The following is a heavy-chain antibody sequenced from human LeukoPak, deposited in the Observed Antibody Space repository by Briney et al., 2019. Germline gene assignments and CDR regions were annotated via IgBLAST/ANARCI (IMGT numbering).Heavy chain of an antibody. J-gene: IGHJ4*02. CDR3: AREEDSSGWYYFDY. D-gene: IGHD6-19*01. CDR2: INAGNGNT. CDR1: GGTFSSYA. V-gene: IGHV1-3*03. Sequence: GASVKVSCKASGGTFSSYAISWVRQAPGQRLEWMGWINAGNGNTKYSQEFQGRVTITRDTSASTAYMELSSLRSEDMAVYYCAREEDSSGWYYFDYWGQGTLVTVSS.